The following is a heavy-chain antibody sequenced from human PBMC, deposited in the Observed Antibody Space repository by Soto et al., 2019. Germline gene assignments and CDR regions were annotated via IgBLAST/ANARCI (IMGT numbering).Heavy chain of an antibody. Sequence: SETLSLTCTVSGGSISSSSYYWGWIRQPPGKGLEWIGSIYYSGSTYYNPSLKSRVTISVDTSKNQFSLKLSSVTAADTAVYYCASSPGDFWSGSLNWFDPWGQGTLVTVSS. CDR3: ASSPGDFWSGSLNWFDP. V-gene: IGHV4-39*01. J-gene: IGHJ5*02. CDR2: IYYSGST. D-gene: IGHD3-3*01. CDR1: GGSISSSSYY.